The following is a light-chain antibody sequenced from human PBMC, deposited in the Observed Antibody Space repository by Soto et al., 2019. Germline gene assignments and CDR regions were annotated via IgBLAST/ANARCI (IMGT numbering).Light chain of an antibody. V-gene: IGLV2-14*01. CDR1: SSDVGGYNY. Sequence: QSALTQPASVSGSPGQSITISCTGTSSDVGGYNYVAWYQQHPDKAPKLLIYDVSNRPSGVSIRFSGSKSGNMASLTISGLLPEDEADYYCTSYTNIYTYVFGTGTKVTVL. CDR3: TSYTNIYTYV. J-gene: IGLJ1*01. CDR2: DVS.